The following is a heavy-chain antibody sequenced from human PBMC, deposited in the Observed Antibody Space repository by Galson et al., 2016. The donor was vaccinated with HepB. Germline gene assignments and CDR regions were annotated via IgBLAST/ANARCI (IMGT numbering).Heavy chain of an antibody. CDR3: AKGFSSSFAGNFDS. Sequence: LRLSCAASGLTFDDYTMHWVRQAPGKGLRWVSVISWDGRTTSYADSVKGRFTISRDNAKNSLYLQMNSLATEDTAIYFCAKGFSSSFAGNFDSWGQGALVTVSS. J-gene: IGHJ4*02. D-gene: IGHD6-13*01. CDR2: ISWDGRTT. CDR1: GLTFDDYT. V-gene: IGHV3-43*01.